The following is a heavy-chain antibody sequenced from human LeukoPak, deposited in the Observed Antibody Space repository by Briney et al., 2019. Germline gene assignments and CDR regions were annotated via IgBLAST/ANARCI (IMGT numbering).Heavy chain of an antibody. CDR3: ARCPPSYYYGMDV. V-gene: IGHV1-3*01. J-gene: IGHJ6*04. Sequence: ASVKVSCKASGYTFTSYARHWVRQAPGQRREWMGWINAGNGNTKYSQKFQGRVTITRDTSASTAYMELSSLRSEDTAVYYCARCPPSYYYGMDVWGKGTTVTVSS. CDR2: INAGNGNT. CDR1: GYTFTSYA.